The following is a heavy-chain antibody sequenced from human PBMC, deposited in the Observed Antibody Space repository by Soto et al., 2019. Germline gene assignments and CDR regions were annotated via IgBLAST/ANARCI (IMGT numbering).Heavy chain of an antibody. CDR3: ARDVEGIAAQNDAFDI. J-gene: IGHJ3*02. D-gene: IGHD6-13*01. V-gene: IGHV1-18*01. Sequence: ASVKVSCKASGYTFTSYGISWVRQAPGQGLEWMGWISAYNGNTNYAQKLQGRVTMTTDTSTSTAYMELRSLRSDDTAVYYCARDVEGIAAQNDAFDIWGQGTMVTVSS. CDR1: GYTFTSYG. CDR2: ISAYNGNT.